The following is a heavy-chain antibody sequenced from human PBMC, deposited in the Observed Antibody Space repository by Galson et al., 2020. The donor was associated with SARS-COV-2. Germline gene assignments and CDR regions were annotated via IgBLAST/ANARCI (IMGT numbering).Heavy chain of an antibody. J-gene: IGHJ4*02. CDR3: ARDKGGYYYFDY. V-gene: IGHV3-30*04. Sequence: GESLKISCAASGFTFSSYAMHWVRQAPGKGLEWVAVISYDGSNKYYADSVKGRFTISRDNSKNTLYLQMNSLRAEDTAVYYCARDKGGYYYFDYWGQGTLVTVSS. D-gene: IGHD3-22*01. CDR2: ISYDGSNK. CDR1: GFTFSSYA.